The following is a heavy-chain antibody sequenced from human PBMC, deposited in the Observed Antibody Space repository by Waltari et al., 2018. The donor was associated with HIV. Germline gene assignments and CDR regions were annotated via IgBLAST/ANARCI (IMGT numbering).Heavy chain of an antibody. CDR2: INQAGTEG. Sequence: EVKLEESGGGWVQPGGSLTLTCEASGFTFSFYWLSWVRQAPGKGLEGVANINQAGTEGHYVDSVRGRFTISRDNGKTPLFLQMNSLSVEDTAVYYCATTHGSGDYDNDFDYWGQGTLV. D-gene: IGHD3-10*01. CDR3: ATTHGSGDYDNDFDY. V-gene: IGHV3-7*01. J-gene: IGHJ4*02. CDR1: GFTFSFYW.